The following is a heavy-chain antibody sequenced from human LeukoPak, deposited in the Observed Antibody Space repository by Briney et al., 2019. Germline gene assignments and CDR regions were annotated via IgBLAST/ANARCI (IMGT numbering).Heavy chain of an antibody. CDR3: ARLYSYGRGVDY. J-gene: IGHJ4*02. CDR1: GFTFSSYS. CDR2: ISSSSSYI. Sequence: GGSLSLSCAASGFTFSSYSMKWVRQAPGKGLEWVLSISSSSSYIYYTDSVKGRFTISRDNSKNTLYLQMNSLSAEDTAVYYCARLYSYGRGVDYWGQGTLVTVSS. V-gene: IGHV3-21*01. D-gene: IGHD5-18*01.